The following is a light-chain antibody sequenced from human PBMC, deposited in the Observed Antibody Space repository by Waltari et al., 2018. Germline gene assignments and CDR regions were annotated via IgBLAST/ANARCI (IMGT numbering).Light chain of an antibody. CDR1: ESVSSK. Sequence: EIVMTQSPATLSVSPGERATLSCRASESVSSKLAWYQQRVGQAPRLLIYGASTRATGIPARFSGSGSGTEFTLTISSLQSEDFAVYFCQHYNNLPLTFGGGTKVEIK. V-gene: IGKV3-15*01. CDR3: QHYNNLPLT. J-gene: IGKJ4*01. CDR2: GAS.